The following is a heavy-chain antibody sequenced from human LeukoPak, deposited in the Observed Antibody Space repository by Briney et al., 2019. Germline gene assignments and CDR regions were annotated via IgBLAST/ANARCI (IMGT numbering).Heavy chain of an antibody. CDR3: ARHAYSSSWSINWFDP. D-gene: IGHD6-13*01. Sequence: PSETLSLTCTVSGGSISSYYWSWIRQPPGKGLEWIGEINHSGSTNYNPSLKSRVTISVDTSKNQFSLKLSSVTAADTAVYYCARHAYSSSWSINWFDPWGQGTLVTVSS. CDR2: INHSGST. J-gene: IGHJ5*02. V-gene: IGHV4-34*01. CDR1: GGSISSYY.